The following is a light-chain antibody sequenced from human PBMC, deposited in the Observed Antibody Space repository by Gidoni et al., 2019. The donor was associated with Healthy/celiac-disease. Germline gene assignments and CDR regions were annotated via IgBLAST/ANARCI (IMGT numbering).Light chain of an antibody. CDR3: SSYTSSSTRV. V-gene: IGLV2-14*01. CDR1: SSDVGGYNY. CDR2: EVS. J-gene: IGLJ2*01. Sequence: QSALPHPASVSGSPGQSITISCTGTSSDVGGYNYVSWYQQHPGKAPKLMIYEVSNRPSGVSNRFSGSKSGNTASLTISGLQAEDEADYYCSSYTSSSTRVFGGGTKLTVL.